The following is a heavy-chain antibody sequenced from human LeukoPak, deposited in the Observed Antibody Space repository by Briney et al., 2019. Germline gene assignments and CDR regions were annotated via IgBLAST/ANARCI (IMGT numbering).Heavy chain of an antibody. CDR1: GFTFSSSW. CDR2: INHEGGDI. J-gene: IGHJ6*04. V-gene: IGHV3-7*03. D-gene: IGHD2-2*01. CDR3: ARDPRYCSSTSCYPNPLGIV. Sequence: GGSLKLSCAASGFTFSSSWMSWVRQAPGKGLEWVANINHEGGDIFYVGSVKGRFTISKDNAKNLLFLQMNSLRAEDTAVYYCARDPRYCSSTSCYPNPLGIVWGKGTTVTVSS.